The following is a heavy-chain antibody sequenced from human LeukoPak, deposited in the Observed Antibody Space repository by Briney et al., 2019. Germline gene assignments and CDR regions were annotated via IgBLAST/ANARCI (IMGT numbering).Heavy chain of an antibody. CDR1: GFTFSSYG. Sequence: PGGSLRLSCAASGFTFSSYGMHWVRQAPGKGLEWVSSISSSSSYIYYADSVKGRFTISRDNAKNSLYLQMNSLRAEDTAVYYCARDLGPLNDFWSGYYGDLASYYYYGMDVWGQGTTVTVSS. J-gene: IGHJ6*02. V-gene: IGHV3-21*01. CDR2: ISSSSSYI. D-gene: IGHD3-3*01. CDR3: ARDLGPLNDFWSGYYGDLASYYYYGMDV.